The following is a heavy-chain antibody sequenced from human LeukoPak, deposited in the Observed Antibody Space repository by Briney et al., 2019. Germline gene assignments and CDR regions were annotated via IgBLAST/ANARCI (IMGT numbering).Heavy chain of an antibody. CDR1: GYIFINYG. Sequence: ASAKVSCKASGYIFINYGISWVRQAPGQGLEWMGWISPYNGHTNYAPNLQDRLTMTTDTSTRTAYMELRSLRSDDTAVYYCAKTRDTVLNEYWGQGTLVTVSS. J-gene: IGHJ4*02. CDR3: AKTRDTVLNEY. V-gene: IGHV1-18*01. CDR2: ISPYNGHT.